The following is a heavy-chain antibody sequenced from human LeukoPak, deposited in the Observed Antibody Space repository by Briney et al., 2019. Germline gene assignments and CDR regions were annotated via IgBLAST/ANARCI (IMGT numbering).Heavy chain of an antibody. V-gene: IGHV3-30*18. D-gene: IGHD6-19*01. Sequence: GRSLRLSCAASGFTFSSDGMHWVRQAPGKGLEWVAVISYDGSNKYYADSVKGRFTISRDNSKNTVYLQMNSLRAEDTAVYYCAKQGGSGWNYYYGMDVWGKGTTVTVSS. CDR1: GFTFSSDG. CDR2: ISYDGSNK. CDR3: AKQGGSGWNYYYGMDV. J-gene: IGHJ6*04.